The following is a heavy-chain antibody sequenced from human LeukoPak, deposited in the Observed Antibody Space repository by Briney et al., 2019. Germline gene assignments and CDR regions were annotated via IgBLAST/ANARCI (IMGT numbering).Heavy chain of an antibody. CDR3: ASTVGATSDYPDY. J-gene: IGHJ4*02. CDR2: IYYSGST. V-gene: IGHV4-59*01. D-gene: IGHD1-26*01. CDR1: GGSISSYY. Sequence: SETLSLTCTVSGGSISSYYWSWIRQPPGKGLEWIGYIYYSGSTNYNPSLKSRVTISVDTSKNQFSLKLSSVTAADTAVYYCASTVGATSDYPDYWGQGTLVTVSS.